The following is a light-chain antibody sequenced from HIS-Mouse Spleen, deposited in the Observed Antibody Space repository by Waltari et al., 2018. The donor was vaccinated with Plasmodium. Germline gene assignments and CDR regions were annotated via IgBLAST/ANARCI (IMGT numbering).Light chain of an antibody. CDR2: EDS. J-gene: IGLJ1*01. Sequence: SYELTQPPSVSVSPGQTARITCPGDALPTKYAYWYQQKSGQAPVLVIYEDSKRPSGIPERFSGSSSGTMATLTISGAQVEDEADYYCCSYAGSYTYVFGTGTKVTVL. CDR1: ALPTKY. V-gene: IGLV3-10*01. CDR3: CSYAGSYTYV.